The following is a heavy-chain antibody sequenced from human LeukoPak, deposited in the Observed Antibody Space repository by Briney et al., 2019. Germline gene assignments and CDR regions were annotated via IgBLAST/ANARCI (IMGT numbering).Heavy chain of an antibody. CDR3: ARDSSVGALDAFDI. J-gene: IGHJ3*02. V-gene: IGHV4-61*01. Sequence: SETLSLICSVSGGSISSSSYYWAWIRQPPGKGLEWIGYIYYSGSTNYNPSLKSRVTISVDTSKNQFSLKLSSVTAADTAVYYCARDSSVGALDAFDIWGQGTMVTVSS. CDR1: GGSISSSSYY. CDR2: IYYSGST. D-gene: IGHD1-26*01.